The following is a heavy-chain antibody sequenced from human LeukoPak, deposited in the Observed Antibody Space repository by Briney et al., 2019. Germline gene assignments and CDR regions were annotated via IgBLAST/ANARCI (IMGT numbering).Heavy chain of an antibody. D-gene: IGHD5-18*01. CDR3: ARLSGYSYGNYNYYYMDV. CDR1: GGSISSYY. CDR2: IYTSGST. J-gene: IGHJ6*03. V-gene: IGHV4-4*07. Sequence: SETLSLTCTVSGGSISSYYWSWIRQPAGKGLEWIGRIYTSGSTNYNPSLKSRVTISVDTSKNQFSLKLSSVTAADTAVYYCARLSGYSYGNYNYYYMDVWGKGTTVTISS.